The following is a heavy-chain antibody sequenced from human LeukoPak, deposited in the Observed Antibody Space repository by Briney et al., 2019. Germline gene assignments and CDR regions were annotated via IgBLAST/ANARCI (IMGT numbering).Heavy chain of an antibody. D-gene: IGHD3-10*01. CDR2: IYYSGST. Sequence: SETLSLTCTVSGGSISSYYWSWIRQPPGKGLEGIGYIYYSGSTNYNPSLKSRVTISVDTSKNQFSLKLSSVTAADTAVYYCARVEVAVRGVISYYYYYMDVWGKGTTVTISS. V-gene: IGHV4-59*01. J-gene: IGHJ6*03. CDR1: GGSISSYY. CDR3: ARVEVAVRGVISYYYYYMDV.